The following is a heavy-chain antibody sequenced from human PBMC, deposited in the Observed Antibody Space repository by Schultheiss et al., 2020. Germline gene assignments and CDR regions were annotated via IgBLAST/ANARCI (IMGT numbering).Heavy chain of an antibody. CDR1: GGSISSYY. Sequence: SQTLSLTCSVSGGSISSYYWSWIRQPPGKGLEWIGYIYYSGSTYYNPSLKSRVTISVDTSKNQFSLKLSSVTAADTAVYYCARHRAARFGEDGMDVWGQGTTVTVSS. CDR2: IYYSGST. CDR3: ARHRAARFGEDGMDV. D-gene: IGHD3-10*01. J-gene: IGHJ6*02. V-gene: IGHV4-59*08.